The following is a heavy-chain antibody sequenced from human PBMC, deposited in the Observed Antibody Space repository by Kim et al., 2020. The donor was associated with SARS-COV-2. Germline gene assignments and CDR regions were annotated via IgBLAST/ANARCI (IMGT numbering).Heavy chain of an antibody. CDR2: IYSGGSST. CDR3: AKDHLIGRYYYDSSGYHEDWYFDL. V-gene: IGHV3-23*03. D-gene: IGHD3-22*01. CDR1: GFTFSSYA. Sequence: GGSLRLSCAASGFTFSSYAMSWVRQAPGKGLEWVSVIYSGGSSTYYADSVKGRFTISRDNSKNTLYLQMNSLRAEDTAVYYCAKDHLIGRYYYDSSGYHEDWYFDLWGRGTLVTVSS. J-gene: IGHJ2*01.